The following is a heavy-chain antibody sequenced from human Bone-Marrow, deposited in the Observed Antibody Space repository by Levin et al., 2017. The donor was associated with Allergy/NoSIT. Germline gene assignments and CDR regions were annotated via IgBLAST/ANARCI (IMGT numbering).Heavy chain of an antibody. V-gene: IGHV1-18*01. CDR2: SSAYNGRT. CDR3: ARENYDTSGQRLHFDS. Sequence: ASVKVSCKASGYTFSSYVISWVRQVPGQGLEWMGWSSAYNGRTTYVQNFEDRVNMTTDRSTSTAYMELRSLGSGDTAVYYCARENYDTSGQRLHFDSWGQGTLVTVSS. J-gene: IGHJ4*02. D-gene: IGHD3-22*01. CDR1: GYTFSSYV.